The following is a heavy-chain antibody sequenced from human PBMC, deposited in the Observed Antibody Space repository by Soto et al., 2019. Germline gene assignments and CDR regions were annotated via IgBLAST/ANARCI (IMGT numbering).Heavy chain of an antibody. CDR2: INHNGNT. CDR1: GGSFSGHY. CDR3: VRAGDGYNYGDY. D-gene: IGHD5-12*01. V-gene: IGHV4-34*01. J-gene: IGHJ4*02. Sequence: QVQLQQWGAGLLKPSETLSLTCAVYGGSFSGHYWTWIRQPPGKGLEWIGEINHNGNTNYNPSLKGRVTISIDTSRNQFSLRLSSVTAADTAVYYCVRAGDGYNYGDYWGQGTLVTVSS.